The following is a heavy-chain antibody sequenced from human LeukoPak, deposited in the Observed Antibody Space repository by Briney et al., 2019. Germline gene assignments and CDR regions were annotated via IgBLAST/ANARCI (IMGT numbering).Heavy chain of an antibody. J-gene: IGHJ4*02. CDR1: GFTFSSYS. CDR2: IRYDGSNK. V-gene: IGHV3-30*02. D-gene: IGHD3-16*02. CDR3: AKGDDYVWGSYRFPLGY. Sequence: GGSLRLSCAASGFTFSSYSMNWVRQAPGKGLEWVAFIRYDGSNKYYADSVKGRFTISRDNSKNTLYLQMNSLRAEDTAVYYCAKGDDYVWGSYRFPLGYWGQGTLVTVSS.